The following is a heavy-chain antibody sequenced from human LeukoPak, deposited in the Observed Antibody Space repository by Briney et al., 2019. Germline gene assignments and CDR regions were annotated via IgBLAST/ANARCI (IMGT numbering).Heavy chain of an antibody. V-gene: IGHV4-34*01. CDR1: GGSFSGYY. J-gene: IGHJ4*02. CDR2: INHSGST. CDR3: ARELDFWTGYYRNSRYYFDY. Sequence: PSATLSLTCAVYGGSFSGYYWSWIRQPPGKGLEWIGEINHSGSTNYNPSLKSRVTISVDTSKNQFSLKLSSVTAADTAVYYCARELDFWTGYYRNSRYYFDYWGQGTPVTVSS. D-gene: IGHD3/OR15-3a*01.